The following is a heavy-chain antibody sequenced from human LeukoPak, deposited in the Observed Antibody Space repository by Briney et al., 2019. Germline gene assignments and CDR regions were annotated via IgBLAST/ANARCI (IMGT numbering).Heavy chain of an antibody. D-gene: IGHD2-2*01. J-gene: IGHJ5*02. CDR2: IYPGDSDT. Sequence: GESLKISCKGSGYSFTSYWIGWVRQMPGKGLEWMGIIYPGDSDTRYSPSFQGQVTISADKSISAAYLQWSSLKASDTAMYYCARGYCSSTSCYSVSWFDPWGQGTLVTVSS. CDR3: ARGYCSSTSCYSVSWFDP. CDR1: GYSFTSYW. V-gene: IGHV5-51*01.